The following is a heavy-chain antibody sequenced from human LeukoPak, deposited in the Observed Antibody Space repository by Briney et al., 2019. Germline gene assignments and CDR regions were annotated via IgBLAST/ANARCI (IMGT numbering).Heavy chain of an antibody. Sequence: SETLSLTCTVSGGSINNYYWSWIRQPPGKGLEWIGCIYSSGSTNYSPSLKSRVTISVDTSKNHFSLRLKSVTAADTAVYYCARDGKGFDIWGQGTMVTVSS. V-gene: IGHV4-59*01. CDR3: ARDGKGFDI. CDR1: GGSINNYY. CDR2: IYSSGST. J-gene: IGHJ3*02. D-gene: IGHD1-1*01.